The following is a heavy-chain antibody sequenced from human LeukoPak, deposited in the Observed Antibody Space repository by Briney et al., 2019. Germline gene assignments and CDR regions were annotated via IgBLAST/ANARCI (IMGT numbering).Heavy chain of an antibody. J-gene: IGHJ6*04. Sequence: SETLSLTCAVYGCSFSGYYWSWIRQPPGKGLEWIGEINHSGSTNYNPSLKSRVTISVDTSKNQFSLKLSSVTAADTAVYYCARSRITMVRGVLYYYYGMDVWGKGTTVTVSS. CDR3: ARSRITMVRGVLYYYYGMDV. CDR2: INHSGST. V-gene: IGHV4-34*01. D-gene: IGHD3-10*01. CDR1: GCSFSGYY.